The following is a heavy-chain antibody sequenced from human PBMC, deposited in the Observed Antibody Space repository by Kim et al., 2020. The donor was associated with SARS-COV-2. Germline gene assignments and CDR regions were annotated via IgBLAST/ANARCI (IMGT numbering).Heavy chain of an antibody. CDR3: AKHLHVSSVTFYWYFDL. CDR1: PSNAA. CDR2: IFGSGSGT. D-gene: IGHD3-22*01. J-gene: IGHJ2*01. Sequence: GGSLRLSCAATPSNAAMSWVRQAPGKGLEWVSGIFGSGSGTYYADSVKGRFTISRDNSKNMVYLQMNNLRVDDTAVYYCAKHLHVSSVTFYWYFDLWGRGTLVIVSS. V-gene: IGHV3-23*01.